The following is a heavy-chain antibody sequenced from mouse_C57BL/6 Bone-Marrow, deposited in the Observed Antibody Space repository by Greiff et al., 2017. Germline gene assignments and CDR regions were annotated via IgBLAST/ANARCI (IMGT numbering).Heavy chain of an antibody. CDR3: ARDDNDYTWFAY. CDR2: IYPRSGNT. D-gene: IGHD2-4*01. CDR1: GYTFTSSG. Sequence: QVQLQQSGAELARPGASVKLSCKASGYTFTSSGISWVKQRTGQGLEWIGEIYPRSGNTYYNEKFKGKATLTADKSSSTAYMELRSLTSEDSAVYFCARDDNDYTWFAYWGQGTLVTVSA. V-gene: IGHV1-81*01. J-gene: IGHJ3*01.